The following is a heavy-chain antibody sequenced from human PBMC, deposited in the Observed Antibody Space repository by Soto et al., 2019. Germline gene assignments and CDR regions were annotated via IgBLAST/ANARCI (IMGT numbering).Heavy chain of an antibody. V-gene: IGHV1-69*04. J-gene: IGHJ4*02. CDR2: IIPILGIA. Sequence: SVKVSCKASGGTFSSYTISWVRQAPGQGLEWMGRIIPILGIANYAQKFQGRVTMTTDKSTSTAYMELRSLRSDDTAVYYCAREPNYFDYWGQGTLVTVSS. CDR3: AREPNYFDY. CDR1: GGTFSSYT.